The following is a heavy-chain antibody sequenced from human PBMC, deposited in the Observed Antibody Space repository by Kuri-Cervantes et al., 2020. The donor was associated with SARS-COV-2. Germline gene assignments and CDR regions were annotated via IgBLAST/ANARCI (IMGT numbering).Heavy chain of an antibody. CDR3: AREYPPYDIVVVVAATEEAFDI. CDR2: ISGSGGNT. CDR1: GFTFSSYA. V-gene: IGHV3-23*01. D-gene: IGHD2-15*01. Sequence: GESLKISCAASGFTFSSYAMSWVRQAPGKGLEWVSTISGSGGNTYYADSVKGRFTISRDNSKNTLYLQMNSLRAEDTAVYYCAREYPPYDIVVVVAATEEAFDIWGQGTMVTVSS. J-gene: IGHJ3*02.